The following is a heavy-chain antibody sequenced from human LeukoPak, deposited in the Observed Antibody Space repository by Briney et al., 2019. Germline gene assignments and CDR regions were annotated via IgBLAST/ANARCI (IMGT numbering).Heavy chain of an antibody. D-gene: IGHD2-2*01. V-gene: IGHV3-30-3*01. CDR2: ISYDGSNK. Sequence: GGSLRLSCAASGFTFSSYAMHWVRQAPGKGLEWVAVISYDGSNKYYADSVKGRFTISRDNSKNTVYLQMDSLRVEDTAVYYCAKDGGCSTTSCWGQGTLVTVSS. J-gene: IGHJ4*02. CDR1: GFTFSSYA. CDR3: AKDGGCSTTSC.